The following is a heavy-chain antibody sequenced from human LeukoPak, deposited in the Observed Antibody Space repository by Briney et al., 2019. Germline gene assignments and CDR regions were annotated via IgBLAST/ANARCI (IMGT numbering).Heavy chain of an antibody. Sequence: GGSLRLSCEASGFIFGAYWMLWVRQAPGKGLVWVSRIDGDGSTTTYADSVRGRFTISRDNAKNTLYLQMNSLRAEDTAVYYCARSQFDNWGQGTLVTVSS. CDR2: IDGDGSTT. CDR1: GFIFGAYW. V-gene: IGHV3-74*01. CDR3: ARSQFDN. J-gene: IGHJ4*01.